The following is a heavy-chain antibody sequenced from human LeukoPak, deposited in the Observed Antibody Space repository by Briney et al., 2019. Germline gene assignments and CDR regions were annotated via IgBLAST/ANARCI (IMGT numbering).Heavy chain of an antibody. CDR3: ARVVVISYNWFDP. Sequence: ASVKVSCKASGYTFTSYGITWVRQAPGQGLEWMGWINPNSGGTNYAQKFQGRVTMTRDTSISTAYMELSRLRSDDTAVYYCARVVVISYNWFDPWGQGTLVTVSS. CDR2: INPNSGGT. CDR1: GYTFTSYG. J-gene: IGHJ5*02. V-gene: IGHV1-2*02. D-gene: IGHD3-22*01.